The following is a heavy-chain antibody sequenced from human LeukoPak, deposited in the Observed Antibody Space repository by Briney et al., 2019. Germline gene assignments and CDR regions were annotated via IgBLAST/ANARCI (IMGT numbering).Heavy chain of an antibody. V-gene: IGHV3-23*01. D-gene: IGHD5-18*01. CDR3: ARDQYSYAHAAH. CDR1: GFIFSNYA. J-gene: IGHJ4*02. Sequence: PGGSLRLSCAASGFIFSNYAMSWVRQAPGKGLEWVSAIGGSGGNTYYADSVKGRFTISRDNSKNTLHLQMNSLRAEDTAVYYCARDQYSYAHAAHWGQGTLVTVSS. CDR2: IGGSGGNT.